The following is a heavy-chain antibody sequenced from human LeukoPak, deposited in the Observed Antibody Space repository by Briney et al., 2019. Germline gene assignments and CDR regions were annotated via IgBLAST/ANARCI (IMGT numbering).Heavy chain of an antibody. CDR1: GGSFSGYY. D-gene: IGHD2-2*02. CDR3: ARLGYTYYYYMDV. V-gene: IGHV4-34*01. J-gene: IGHJ6*03. CDR2: INHSGST. Sequence: SETLSLTCAVYGGSFSGYYWSWIRQPPGKGLEWIGEINHSGSTNYNLSLKSRVTISVDTSKNQFSLKLSSVTAADTAVYYCARLGYTYYYYMDVWGKGTTVTVSS.